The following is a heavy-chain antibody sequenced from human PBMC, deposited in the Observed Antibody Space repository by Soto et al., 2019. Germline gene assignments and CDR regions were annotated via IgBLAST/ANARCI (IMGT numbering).Heavy chain of an antibody. CDR3: ARSRVDFWSGTWFDP. D-gene: IGHD3-3*01. J-gene: IGHJ5*02. V-gene: IGHV4-59*01. CDR2: INYNGRT. Sequence: SETLSLTCIVSGGSISTYYWSWIRQPPGKGLEWIGYINYNGRTNYNPSLKSRVTMSLDTSKNQVVLTMTNMDPVDTATYYCARSRVDFWSGTWFDPWGQGTLVTVSS. CDR1: GGSISTYY.